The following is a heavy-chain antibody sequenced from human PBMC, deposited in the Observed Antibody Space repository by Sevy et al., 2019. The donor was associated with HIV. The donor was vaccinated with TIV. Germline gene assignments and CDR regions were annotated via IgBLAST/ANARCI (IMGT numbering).Heavy chain of an antibody. J-gene: IGHJ6*02. CDR3: ARASPNSEPDYYYYAMDV. CDR2: IHSGGST. Sequence: SETLSLTCIVSGGSISSYSWSWIRQPAGKGLEWIGRIHSGGSTNYNPSLKSRVTMSLDTSKNQFSLNLSSVSAADTAVYFCARASPNSEPDYYYYAMDVWGQGTTVTVSS. CDR1: GGSISSYS. V-gene: IGHV4-4*07.